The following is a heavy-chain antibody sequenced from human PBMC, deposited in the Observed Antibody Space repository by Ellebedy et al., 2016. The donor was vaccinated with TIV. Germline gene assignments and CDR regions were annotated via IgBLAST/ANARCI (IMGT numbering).Heavy chain of an antibody. CDR2: MNPNSGNT. CDR3: ARAEIVSCGGDCYHYGMDV. V-gene: IGHV1-8*03. J-gene: IGHJ6*02. Sequence: ASVKVSCKASGYTFTSYGISWVRQATGQGLEWMGWMNPNSGNTGYAQKFQGRVTITRNTSISTAYMELSSLRSEDTAVYYCARAEIVSCGGDCYHYGMDVWGQGTTVTVSS. D-gene: IGHD2-21*01. CDR1: GYTFTSYG.